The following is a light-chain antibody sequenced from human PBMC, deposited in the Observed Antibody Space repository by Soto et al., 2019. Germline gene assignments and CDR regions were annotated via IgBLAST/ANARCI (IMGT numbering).Light chain of an antibody. CDR3: QQYDIWAS. J-gene: IGKJ4*01. CDR2: AAS. CDR1: QNVDNA. Sequence: EIVMTQSPVTLSVSPGDRVTLSCRASQNVDNAVAWYQQKYGQPPTLLIYAASTRATGVPDRFRGSGSGTDFTLTISSLQSEDFAVYYCQQYDIWASFGGGSRVDFK. V-gene: IGKV3-15*01.